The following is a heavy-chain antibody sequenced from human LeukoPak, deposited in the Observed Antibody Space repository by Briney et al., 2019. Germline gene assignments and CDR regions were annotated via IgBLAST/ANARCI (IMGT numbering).Heavy chain of an antibody. CDR1: GGSISSYY. CDR2: IYYSGST. J-gene: IGHJ3*02. V-gene: IGHV4-59*12. Sequence: SETLSLTCTVTGGSISSYYWSWIRQPPGEGLEWIGYIYYSGSTNYNPSLKSRVTMSVDTSKNQFSLKLSSVTAADTAVYYCARDTFLAYCGGDCYSDAFDIWGQGTMVTVSS. CDR3: ARDTFLAYCGGDCYSDAFDI. D-gene: IGHD2-21*02.